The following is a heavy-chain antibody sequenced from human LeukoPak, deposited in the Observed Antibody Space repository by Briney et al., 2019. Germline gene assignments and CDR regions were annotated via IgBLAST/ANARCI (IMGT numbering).Heavy chain of an antibody. Sequence: GGSLRLSCAASGFTFSSYAMHWVRQAPGKGLEWVAVISYDGSNKYYADSVKGRFTISRDNSKNTLYLQMNSLRAEDTAVYYCASSTTVVTPFDYWGQGTLVTVSS. J-gene: IGHJ4*02. CDR2: ISYDGSNK. CDR3: ASSTTVVTPFDY. V-gene: IGHV3-30-3*01. D-gene: IGHD4-17*01. CDR1: GFTFSSYA.